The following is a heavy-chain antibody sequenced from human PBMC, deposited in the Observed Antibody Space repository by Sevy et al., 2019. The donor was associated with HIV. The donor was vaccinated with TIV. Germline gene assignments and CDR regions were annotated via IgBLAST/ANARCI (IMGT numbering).Heavy chain of an antibody. CDR1: GYTLTELS. Sequence: ASVKVSCKVSGYTLTELSIHWVRHAPGKGLEWMGGFDREDGETIYAQKFQGRVTMTEDTSTDTAYMELSSLRSEDTAVYYCATSPDYYDSSRDAFDIWGQGTMVTVSS. V-gene: IGHV1-24*01. CDR3: ATSPDYYDSSRDAFDI. CDR2: FDREDGET. J-gene: IGHJ3*02. D-gene: IGHD3-22*01.